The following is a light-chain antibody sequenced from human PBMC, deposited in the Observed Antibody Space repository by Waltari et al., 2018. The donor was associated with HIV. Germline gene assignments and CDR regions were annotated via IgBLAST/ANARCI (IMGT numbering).Light chain of an antibody. CDR1: KLGDKY. V-gene: IGLV3-1*01. Sequence: SYELTQPPSVSVSPGQTASITCSGVKLGDKYACWYQQQPDQSPVLVIYHDSKRPSGIPERFSGSNSGNTATLTISGTQAMDEADYYCQAWDSSIVFGGGTKLTVL. CDR2: HDS. J-gene: IGLJ2*01. CDR3: QAWDSSIV.